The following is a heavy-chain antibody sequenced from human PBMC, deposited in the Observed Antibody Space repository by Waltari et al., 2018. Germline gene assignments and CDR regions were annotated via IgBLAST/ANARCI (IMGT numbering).Heavy chain of an antibody. CDR1: GFTFSDYA. Sequence: QVQLVESGGGVVQPGRSLRLSCAASGFTFSDYAMNWVRQAPGKGLEWVAIISYDGSNIYYADSVKGRFTISRDNSKNTLYLQMSSLRAEDTALYYCATSSNPNGGDFDCWGQGTLVTVSS. J-gene: IGHJ4*02. CDR3: ATSSNPNGGDFDC. V-gene: IGHV3-30-3*01. CDR2: ISYDGSNI. D-gene: IGHD2-8*01.